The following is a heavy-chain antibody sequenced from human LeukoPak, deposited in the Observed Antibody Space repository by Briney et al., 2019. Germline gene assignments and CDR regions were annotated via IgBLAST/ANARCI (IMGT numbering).Heavy chain of an antibody. CDR1: GFTFSSYG. Sequence: GGSLRLSCAASGFTFSSYGMHWVRQAPGKGLEWVAVISYDGSNKYYADSVKGRFTISRDNSKNTLYLQMNSLRAEDTAVYYCAKDSMTTVTCIDYWGQGTLVTVSS. CDR2: ISYDGSNK. V-gene: IGHV3-30*18. J-gene: IGHJ4*02. D-gene: IGHD4-17*01. CDR3: AKDSMTTVTCIDY.